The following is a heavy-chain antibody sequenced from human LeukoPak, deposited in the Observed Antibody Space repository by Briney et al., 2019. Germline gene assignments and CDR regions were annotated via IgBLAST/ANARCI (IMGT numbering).Heavy chain of an antibody. D-gene: IGHD2-15*01. J-gene: IGHJ4*02. Sequence: ASVTVSCKTSGYTFTRNAVHWVRQAPGQRLEWMGYIYTHNGDTKYSQKFQGRVTLTRDTSASTVYVELSSLTSEDTAVYYCGRGGSSGVDYWGQGTLVTVSS. CDR1: GYTFTRNA. CDR3: GRGGSSGVDY. V-gene: IGHV1-3*04. CDR2: IYTHNGDT.